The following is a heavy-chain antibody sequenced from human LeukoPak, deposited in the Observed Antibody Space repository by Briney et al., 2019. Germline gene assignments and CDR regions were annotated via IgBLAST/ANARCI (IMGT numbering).Heavy chain of an antibody. CDR2: ISTDGIRT. CDR3: AQGSPPIQRPLYYFDY. V-gene: IGHV3-23*01. CDR1: GFIFNSCD. Sequence: PGGSLRLSCAASGFIFNSCDMSWVRQAPGKGLEWVSGISTDGIRTYYADSVKGRFTISRDNSKNTLYLQMNSLRAEDTAIYYCAQGSPPIQRPLYYFDYWGQGTLVTVSS. J-gene: IGHJ4*02. D-gene: IGHD5-24*01.